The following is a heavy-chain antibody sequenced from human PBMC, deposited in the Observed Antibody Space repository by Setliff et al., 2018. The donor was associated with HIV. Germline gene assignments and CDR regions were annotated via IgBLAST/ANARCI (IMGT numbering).Heavy chain of an antibody. J-gene: IGHJ6*03. V-gene: IGHV4-31*03. Sequence: PSETLSLTCTVSGGSISSGGYYWSWIRQQPGKGLEWIGYIYYSGSTYYNPSLKSRVTISVDTSKNQCSLKLSSVTAADTAVYYCARGYPVSYYYYLDVWGKGTTVTVSS. CDR2: IYYSGST. CDR1: GGSISSGGYY. CDR3: ARGYPVSYYYYLDV. D-gene: IGHD3-16*02.